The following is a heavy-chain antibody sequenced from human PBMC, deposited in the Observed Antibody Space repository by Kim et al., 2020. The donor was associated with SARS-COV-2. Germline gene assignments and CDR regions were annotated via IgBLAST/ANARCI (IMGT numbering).Heavy chain of an antibody. D-gene: IGHD3-16*01. CDR3: VRAAHMIILGNGDNRFDP. Sequence: ASVKVSCKASGYTFTGYCMHWVRQAPGQGLEWMGRINPNNGDTIYAQKFQDRVTMTTDTSISTAYMELSSLKSDDTAVYYCVRAAHMIILGNGDNRFDPWGRGTLVTVSS. CDR1: GYTFTGYC. V-gene: IGHV1-2*06. J-gene: IGHJ5*02. CDR2: INPNNGDT.